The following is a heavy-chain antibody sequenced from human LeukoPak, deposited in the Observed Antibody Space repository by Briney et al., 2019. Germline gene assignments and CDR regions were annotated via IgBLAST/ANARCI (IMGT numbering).Heavy chain of an antibody. CDR3: ARQRYCSSTSCYLQDPIDY. Sequence: ASVKVSCKASGYTFTSYYMHWVRQPPGQGLEWMGIINPSGGSKSYAQKFQGRVTMTRDTSTSTVYMELSSLRSEDTAVYYCARQRYCSSTSCYLQDPIDYWGQGTLVTVSS. J-gene: IGHJ4*02. D-gene: IGHD2-2*01. CDR2: INPSGGSK. CDR1: GYTFTSYY. V-gene: IGHV1-46*01.